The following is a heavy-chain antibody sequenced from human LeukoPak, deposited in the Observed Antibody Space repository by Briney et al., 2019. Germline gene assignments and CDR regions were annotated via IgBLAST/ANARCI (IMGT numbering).Heavy chain of an antibody. V-gene: IGHV3-74*01. D-gene: IGHD3-3*01. CDR1: GFTFSSYW. J-gene: IGHJ4*02. CDR2: INNPGTGT. CDR3: ARGSGGFDY. Sequence: GGSLRLSCAASGFTFSSYWMHWVRQVPGKGRLWVAHINNPGTGTTYADAVKGRFTISRDNAKNTLYLQMNSLRADDTAMYYCARGSGGFDYWGQGTLITVSS.